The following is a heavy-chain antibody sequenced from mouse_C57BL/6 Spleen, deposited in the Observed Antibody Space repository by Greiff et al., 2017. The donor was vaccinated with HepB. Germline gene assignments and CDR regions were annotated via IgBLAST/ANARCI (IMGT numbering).Heavy chain of an antibody. D-gene: IGHD1-3*01. Sequence: EVKLMESGPGLVKPSQSLSLTCSVTGYSITSGYYWNWIRQFPGNKLEWMGYISYDGSNNYNPSLKNRISITRDTSKNQLFLKLNSVTTEDTATYYCAGERKSTWYFDVWGTGTTVTVSS. CDR3: AGERKSTWYFDV. V-gene: IGHV3-6*01. J-gene: IGHJ1*03. CDR1: GYSITSGYY. CDR2: ISYDGSN.